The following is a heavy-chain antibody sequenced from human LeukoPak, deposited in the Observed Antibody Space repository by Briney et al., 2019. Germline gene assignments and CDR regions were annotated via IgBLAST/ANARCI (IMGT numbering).Heavy chain of an antibody. D-gene: IGHD3-22*01. J-gene: IGHJ4*02. Sequence: GGSLRLSCAASGFTFNNYAMNWVRQAPGKGLEWISTITASGVTTYYADSVKGRFTISRDNSKSTLYLQMNSLRAEDTAVYYCAKAPFDTSGLSSPNYFDYGGQGTLVTVSS. V-gene: IGHV3-23*01. CDR2: ITASGVTT. CDR3: AKAPFDTSGLSSPNYFDY. CDR1: GFTFNNYA.